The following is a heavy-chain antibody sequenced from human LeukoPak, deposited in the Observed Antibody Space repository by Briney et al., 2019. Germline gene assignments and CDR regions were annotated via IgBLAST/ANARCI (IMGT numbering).Heavy chain of an antibody. J-gene: IGHJ4*02. CDR1: GYSISSGYY. V-gene: IGHV4-38-2*02. CDR2: IYHSGST. Sequence: SETLSLTCTVSGYSISSGYYWGWIRQPPGKGLEWIGSIYHSGSTYYNPSLKSRVTISVDTSKNQFSLKLSSVTAADTAVYYCASGLMVRGSFSGDYWGQGTLVTVSS. CDR3: ASGLMVRGSFSGDY. D-gene: IGHD3-10*01.